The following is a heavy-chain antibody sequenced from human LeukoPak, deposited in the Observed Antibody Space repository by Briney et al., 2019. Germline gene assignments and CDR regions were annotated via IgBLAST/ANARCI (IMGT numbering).Heavy chain of an antibody. CDR1: GYTFTSYG. CDR3: ARLYYYDSRGYCDY. J-gene: IGHJ4*02. V-gene: IGHV1-18*01. Sequence: ASVNVSCMPSGYTFTSYGISWVRQSPGQGREWMGWRRGYNLTTKYARKLQGIATMTTDTSTSTAYMELRSLRSDDTAVYYCARLYYYDSRGYCDYWGQGTLVTVSS. CDR2: RRGYNLTT. D-gene: IGHD3-22*01.